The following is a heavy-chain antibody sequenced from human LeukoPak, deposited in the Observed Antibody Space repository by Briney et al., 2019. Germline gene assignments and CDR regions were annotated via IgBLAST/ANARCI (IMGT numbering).Heavy chain of an antibody. Sequence: ASAKVSCKTSRFTFTNSAVQWVRQARGQRLEWIGWIVVGSSNTDYTQKFQERVTITRDMSTGAAFLELSSLRSEDTAVYYCAARPGGYASFDIWGQGTMVTVSS. V-gene: IGHV1-58*01. D-gene: IGHD2-2*01. CDR3: AARPGGYASFDI. CDR1: RFTFTNSA. CDR2: IVVGSSNT. J-gene: IGHJ3*02.